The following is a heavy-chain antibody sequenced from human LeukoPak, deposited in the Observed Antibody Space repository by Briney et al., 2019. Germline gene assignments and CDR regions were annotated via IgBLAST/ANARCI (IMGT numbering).Heavy chain of an antibody. CDR2: IFYTGRT. CDR1: GDSISTSRYY. CDR3: ARSWRDIKAASGYYFDY. D-gene: IGHD6-13*01. J-gene: IGHJ4*02. Sequence: SETLSLTCTVSGDSISTSRYYWGWVRQPPGKGLEWIGSIFYTGRTYYNPSLKGRITISVDTSKNQFSLKLNSVTAADTAVYYCARSWRDIKAASGYYFDYWGQGTLVTVSS. V-gene: IGHV4-39*01.